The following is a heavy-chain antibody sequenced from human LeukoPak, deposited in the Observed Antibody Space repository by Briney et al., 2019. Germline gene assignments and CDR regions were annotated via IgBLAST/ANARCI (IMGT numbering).Heavy chain of an antibody. CDR1: GFTFSSYW. CDR3: AELGITMIGGV. Sequence: GGSLRLSCAVSGFTFSSYWMSWVRQAPGKGLEWVANIKQDGSEKYYVDSVKGRFTISRDNAKNSLYLQMNSLRAEDTAVYYCAELGITMIGGVWGKGTTDTISS. D-gene: IGHD3-10*02. V-gene: IGHV3-7*01. J-gene: IGHJ6*04. CDR2: IKQDGSEK.